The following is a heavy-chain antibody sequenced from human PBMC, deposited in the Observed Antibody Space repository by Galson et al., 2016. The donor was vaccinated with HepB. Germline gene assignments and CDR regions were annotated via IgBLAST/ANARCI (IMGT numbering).Heavy chain of an antibody. J-gene: IGHJ3*02. CDR3: WIGYTSGI. CDR1: GFTLAGQG. Sequence: SLRLSCAASGFTLAGQGMSWVRQAPGKGLEWVSDIVAGGNTYYADSVKGRFTISRDNAKNSVALQMDSLRADDTALYYCWIGYTSGIWGQGTRVTVSS. CDR2: IVAGGNT. D-gene: IGHD6-19*01. V-gene: IGHV3-23*01.